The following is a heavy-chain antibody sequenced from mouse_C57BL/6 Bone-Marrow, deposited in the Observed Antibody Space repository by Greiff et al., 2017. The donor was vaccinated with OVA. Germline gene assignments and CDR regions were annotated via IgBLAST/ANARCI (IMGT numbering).Heavy chain of an antibody. Sequence: EVQVVESGGDLVKPGGSLKLSCAASGFTFSSYGMSWVRQTPDKRLEWVATISSGGSYTYYPDSVKGRFTISRDNAKNTLYLQMSSLESEDTAMCYCARHLWLRFDYWGQGTMVTVSA. V-gene: IGHV5-6*01. J-gene: IGHJ3*01. CDR3: ARHLWLRFDY. CDR1: GFTFSSYG. D-gene: IGHD2-2*01. CDR2: ISSGGSYT.